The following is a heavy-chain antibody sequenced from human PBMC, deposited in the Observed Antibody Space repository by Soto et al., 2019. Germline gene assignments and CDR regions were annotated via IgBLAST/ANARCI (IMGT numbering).Heavy chain of an antibody. CDR1: GDTFTSYS. J-gene: IGHJ1*01. Sequence: QGQLAQSGAEVKKPGSSVKVSCKSSGDTFTSYSIAWMRQAPGQGLEWMGGITPKFGSTKYARKCQDRVTITADESTSTAYMELSGLRSEDTAVYFCARWRSSSWFAVFFQFWGQGTRVTVSS. D-gene: IGHD6-13*01. V-gene: IGHV1-69*01. CDR3: ARWRSSSWFAVFFQF. CDR2: ITPKFGST.